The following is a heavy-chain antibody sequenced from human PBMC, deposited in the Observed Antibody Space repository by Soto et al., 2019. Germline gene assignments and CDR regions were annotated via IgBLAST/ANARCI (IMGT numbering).Heavy chain of an antibody. CDR2: IYHSGST. D-gene: IGHD2-8*02. V-gene: IGHV4-30-2*01. CDR3: ARVDTGAGFDYYFDY. J-gene: IGHJ4*02. Sequence: SETLSLTCAVSGGSISSGGHSWSWIRQPPGKGLEWIGYIYHSGSTYYNPSLKSRVTISVDRSKNQFSLKLSSVTAADTAVYYCARVDTGAGFDYYFDYWGQGTLVTVSS. CDR1: GGSISSGGHS.